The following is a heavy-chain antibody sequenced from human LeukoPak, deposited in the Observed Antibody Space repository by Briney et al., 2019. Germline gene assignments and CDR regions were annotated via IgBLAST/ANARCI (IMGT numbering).Heavy chain of an antibody. CDR2: IIPIFGTA. D-gene: IGHD3-3*01. Sequence: GASVKVSCKASGGTFSSYAISWVRQAPGQGLEWMGGIIPIFGTANYAQKFQGRVTIPADESTSTAYMERSSLRSEDTAVFYCARVGSGYSKFDYWGQGTLVTVSS. CDR3: ARVGSGYSKFDY. J-gene: IGHJ4*02. CDR1: GGTFSSYA. V-gene: IGHV1-69*13.